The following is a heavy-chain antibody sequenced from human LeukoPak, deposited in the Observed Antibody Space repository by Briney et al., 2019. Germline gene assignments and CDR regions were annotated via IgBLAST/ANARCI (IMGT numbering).Heavy chain of an antibody. CDR1: GGSISSGGYS. J-gene: IGHJ4*02. V-gene: IGHV4-30-2*01. D-gene: IGHD4-17*01. CDR2: IYHSGST. CDR3: AGALYGNYYFDY. Sequence: TLSLTCAVSGGSISSGGYSWSWIRQPPGTGLEWIGYIYHSGSTYYNPSLKSRVTISVDRSKNQFSLKLSSVTAADTAVYYCAGALYGNYYFDYWGQGTLVTVSS.